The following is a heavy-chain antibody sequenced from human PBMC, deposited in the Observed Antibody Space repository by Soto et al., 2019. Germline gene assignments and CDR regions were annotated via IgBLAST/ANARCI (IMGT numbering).Heavy chain of an antibody. V-gene: IGHV1-18*01. D-gene: IGHD2-15*01. CDR3: ARGVGYCSGGSCYLYS. Sequence: GPSVKVSCKASGYTFTSYGISWVRQAPGQGLEWMGWISAYNGNTNYAQKLQGRVTITTDKSTSTAYMELSSLRSEDTVVYYCARGVGYCSGGSCYLYSWGQGTLVIVSS. J-gene: IGHJ4*02. CDR2: ISAYNGNT. CDR1: GYTFTSYG.